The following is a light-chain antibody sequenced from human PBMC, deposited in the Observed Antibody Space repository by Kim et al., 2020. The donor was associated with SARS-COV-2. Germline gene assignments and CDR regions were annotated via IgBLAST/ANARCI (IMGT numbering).Light chain of an antibody. J-gene: IGKJ1*01. CDR1: PVVISV. CDR3: PQHNKWPRT. Sequence: LFPVGRATPPCPASPVVISVVAWYHPRTDQAPRLFIYYASYRASRLPARLIGRGSGTDFTLPVSTLEREDSAIYYCPQHNKWPRTFGQRTKVDSK. V-gene: IGKV3-11*01. CDR2: YAS.